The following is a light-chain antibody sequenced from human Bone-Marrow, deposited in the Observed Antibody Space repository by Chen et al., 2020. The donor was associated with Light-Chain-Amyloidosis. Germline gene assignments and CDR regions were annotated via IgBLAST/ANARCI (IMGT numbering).Light chain of an antibody. Sequence: SYVLTQPSSVSVAPGQTATISCGGNNIGSTSVHWYQQTPGQAPLLVVYDDSDRPSGIPERLSGANSRNTATLTISGVEAGDEADYYCQVWDRSSDRPVFGGGTKLTVL. CDR2: DDS. CDR1: NIGSTS. J-gene: IGLJ3*02. V-gene: IGLV3-21*02. CDR3: QVWDRSSDRPV.